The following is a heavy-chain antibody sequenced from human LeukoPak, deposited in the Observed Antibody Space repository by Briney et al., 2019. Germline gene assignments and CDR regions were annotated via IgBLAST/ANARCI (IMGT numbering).Heavy chain of an antibody. CDR3: ARGMGVSMLYYFDY. Sequence: PGGSLRLSCAASGFTVSSNYMSWVRQAPGKGPEWVSVIYSGGQTYYADSVKGRFTISRGHSKNTLFLQMNGLRAEDTAVYYCARGMGVSMLYYFDYWGQGILVTVSS. V-gene: IGHV3-66*02. CDR1: GFTVSSNY. CDR2: IYSGGQT. J-gene: IGHJ4*02. D-gene: IGHD3-10*01.